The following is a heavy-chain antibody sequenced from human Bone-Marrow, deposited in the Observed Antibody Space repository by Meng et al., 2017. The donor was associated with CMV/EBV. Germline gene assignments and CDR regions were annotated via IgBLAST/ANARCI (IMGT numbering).Heavy chain of an antibody. J-gene: IGHJ5*02. CDR1: GYTLTELS. CDR3: ARGGYCSSTSCYSGIRIGFDP. V-gene: IGHV1-24*01. CDR2: FDPEDGET. D-gene: IGHD2-2*01. Sequence: ASVKVSCKVSGYTLTELSMHWVRQAPGKGLEWMGGFDPEDGETIYAQKFQGRVTMTEDTSTDTAYMELSSLRSEDTAVYYCARGGYCSSTSCYSGIRIGFDPWGQGTLVTVSS.